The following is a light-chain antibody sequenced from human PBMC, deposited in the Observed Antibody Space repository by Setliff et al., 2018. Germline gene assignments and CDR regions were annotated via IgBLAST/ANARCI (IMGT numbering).Light chain of an antibody. CDR3: RVWDSSSDHLYV. CDR1: NIGSKS. Sequence: SYELTQPPSVSVAPGKTARITCGGNNIGSKSVHWYQQKPGQAPVLVIYYDSDRSSGIPERFSGSNSGNTATLTISRVEAGDEADYYCRVWDSSSDHLYVFGTGPRSPS. J-gene: IGLJ1*01. CDR2: YDS. V-gene: IGLV3-21*01.